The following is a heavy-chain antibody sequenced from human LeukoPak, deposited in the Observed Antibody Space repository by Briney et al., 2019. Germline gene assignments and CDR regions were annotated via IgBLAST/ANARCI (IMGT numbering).Heavy chain of an antibody. CDR2: ISAYNGNT. Sequence: ASVKVSCKASGYTFTSYGTSWVRHAPGQGLEWMGWISAYNGNTNYAQKPQGRVTMTTDTSTSTAYMELRSLRSDDTAVYYCARGGRYSGSYPYYFDYWGQGTLVTVSS. CDR3: ARGGRYSGSYPYYFDY. CDR1: GYTFTSYG. D-gene: IGHD1-26*01. J-gene: IGHJ4*02. V-gene: IGHV1-18*01.